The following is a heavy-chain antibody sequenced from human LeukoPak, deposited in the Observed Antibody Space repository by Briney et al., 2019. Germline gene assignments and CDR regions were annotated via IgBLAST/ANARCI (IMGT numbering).Heavy chain of an antibody. D-gene: IGHD2-2*01. CDR2: INSNSGGT. Sequence: ASVQVSCKAAGYTFTGHYIHWVRHAPGQGLEWMGWINSNSGGTNYAQNSQGRVTMTRDTSVSTAYIDLCRLRSDDTAVYYCARVSTLGCSSTTCLAFDVWAKGLWLPSLQ. CDR3: ARVSTLGCSSTTCLAFDV. J-gene: IGHJ3*01. CDR1: GYTFTGHY. V-gene: IGHV1-2*02.